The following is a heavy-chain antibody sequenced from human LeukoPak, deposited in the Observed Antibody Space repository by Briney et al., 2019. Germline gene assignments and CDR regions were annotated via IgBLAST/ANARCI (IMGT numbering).Heavy chain of an antibody. J-gene: IGHJ4*02. Sequence: PSGTLSLTYAVSGGSISSSNWWSWVRQPPGKGLEWIGEIYHSGSTNYNPSLKSRVTISVDKSKNQFSLKLSSVTAADTAVYYCARVYEYSSSWYVDYWGQGTLVTVSS. D-gene: IGHD6-13*01. CDR3: ARVYEYSSSWYVDY. V-gene: IGHV4-4*02. CDR1: GGSISSSNW. CDR2: IYHSGST.